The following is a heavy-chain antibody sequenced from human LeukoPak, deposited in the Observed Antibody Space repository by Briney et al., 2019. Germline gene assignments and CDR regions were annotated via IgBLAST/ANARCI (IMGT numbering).Heavy chain of an antibody. CDR2: IHYSGST. D-gene: IGHD5-24*01. CDR3: ARDYYLDGYPYFEY. V-gene: IGHV4-59*12. Sequence: SETLSLTCTVSGGSISGYYWSWIRQPPEKGLEWIGNIHYSGSTKYNPSLKSRVTISVDTSKNQFSLKLNSVTAADTAVYYCARDYYLDGYPYFEYWGQGTLVTVSA. CDR1: GGSISGYY. J-gene: IGHJ4*02.